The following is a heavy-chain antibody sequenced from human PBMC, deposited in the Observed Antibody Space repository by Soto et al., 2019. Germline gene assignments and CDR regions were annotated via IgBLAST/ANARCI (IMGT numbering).Heavy chain of an antibody. J-gene: IGHJ4*02. CDR3: ARDPSVTAIGRADH. V-gene: IGHV3-9*01. Sequence: GGSLRLSCVVSGFTFDDYAMHWVRQAPGGGLEWVSGINWNSAVIGYADSVKGRFTISRDNAKNALYLQMTSLRSEDTALYHCARDPSVTAIGRADHWGQGTLVTVSS. CDR2: INWNSAVI. D-gene: IGHD5-18*01. CDR1: GFTFDDYA.